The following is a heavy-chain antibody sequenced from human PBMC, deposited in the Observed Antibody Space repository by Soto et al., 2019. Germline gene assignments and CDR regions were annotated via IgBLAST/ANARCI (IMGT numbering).Heavy chain of an antibody. Sequence: PGESLKISCNASGYDFTAYDINWVRQASGQGLEWMGWMNPINGATGSARRFQGRVSMTRNTATGTAYLELTSLRSDDSAVYYCGRGPSPRAPAGGTPYYFAMDVWGQGTTVTVSS. CDR3: GRGPSPRAPAGGTPYYFAMDV. V-gene: IGHV1-8*02. CDR2: MNPINGAT. CDR1: GYDFTAYD. J-gene: IGHJ6*02. D-gene: IGHD6-13*01.